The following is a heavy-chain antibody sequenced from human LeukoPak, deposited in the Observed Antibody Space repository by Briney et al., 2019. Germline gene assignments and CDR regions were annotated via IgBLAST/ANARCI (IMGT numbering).Heavy chain of an antibody. CDR2: INPNSGGT. CDR3: ARDGTEMATINFDP. CDR1: GYTFTGYY. V-gene: IGHV1-2*06. J-gene: IGHJ5*02. Sequence: ASVKVSCKASGYTFTGYYMHWVRQAPGQGLEWMGRINPNSGGTNYAQKFQGRATMTRDTSISTAYMELSRLRSDDTAVYYCARDGTEMATINFDPWGQGTLVTVSS. D-gene: IGHD5-24*01.